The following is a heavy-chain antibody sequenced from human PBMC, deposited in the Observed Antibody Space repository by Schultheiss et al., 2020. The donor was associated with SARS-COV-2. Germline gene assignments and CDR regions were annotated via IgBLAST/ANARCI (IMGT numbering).Heavy chain of an antibody. V-gene: IGHV3-33*08. J-gene: IGHJ4*02. CDR1: GLTFSDSA. CDR2: IWYDGSNK. Sequence: GGSLRLSCAASGLTFSDSAVHWVRQASGKGLEWVAVIWYDGSNKYYADSVKGRFTISRDNSKNTLYLQMNSLRAEDTAVYYCARAPSGSYSRHYWGQGTLVTVSS. D-gene: IGHD1-26*01. CDR3: ARAPSGSYSRHY.